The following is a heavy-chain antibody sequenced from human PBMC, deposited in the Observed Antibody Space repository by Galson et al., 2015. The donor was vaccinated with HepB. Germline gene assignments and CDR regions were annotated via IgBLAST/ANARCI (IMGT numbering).Heavy chain of an antibody. J-gene: IGHJ3*01. Sequence: SLRLSCAASGFTFSTYAMSWVRQAPGKGLEWVSTISGSGGSTYYVGSVKGRFTISRDNAKNTLYLQMNSLRAEDTAVYYCTKDLPLPYYYDGSGPSGWGQGTMVSVYS. V-gene: IGHV3-23*01. CDR2: ISGSGGST. CDR3: TKDLPLPYYYDGSGPSG. CDR1: GFTFSTYA. D-gene: IGHD3-22*01.